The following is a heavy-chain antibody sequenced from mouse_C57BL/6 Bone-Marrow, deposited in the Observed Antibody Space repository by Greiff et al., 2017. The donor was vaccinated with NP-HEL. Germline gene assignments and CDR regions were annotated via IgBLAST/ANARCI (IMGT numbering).Heavy chain of an antibody. CDR3: ARYYCSSYYFDF. D-gene: IGHD1-1*01. Sequence: QVQLKESGAELVKPGASVKISCKASGYAFSSYWMTWVQQRPGKGLEWIGQIYPGDGDTNYNGKFKGQATLTADKASSTAYMQLSNLTSEDSAVYFCARYYCSSYYFDFGGRGTTLTVTS. J-gene: IGHJ2*01. CDR2: IYPGDGDT. V-gene: IGHV1-80*01. CDR1: GYAFSSYW.